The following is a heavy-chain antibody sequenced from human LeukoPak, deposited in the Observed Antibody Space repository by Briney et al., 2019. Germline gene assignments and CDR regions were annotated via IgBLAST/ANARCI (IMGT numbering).Heavy chain of an antibody. D-gene: IGHD6-19*01. CDR3: ARRSGIHWLDYFDY. Sequence: SETLSLTCAVYGGSFSYYYWSWIRQPPGKGLEWIGEINHSGSTNYNPSLKSRVTISVDTSKNQFSLKLSSVTAADTAVYYCARRSGIHWLDYFDYCGQGTLVTVSS. J-gene: IGHJ4*02. CDR2: INHSGST. CDR1: GGSFSYYY. V-gene: IGHV4-34*01.